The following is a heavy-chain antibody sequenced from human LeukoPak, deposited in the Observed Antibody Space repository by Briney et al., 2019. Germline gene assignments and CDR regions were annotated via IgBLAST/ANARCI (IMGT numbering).Heavy chain of an antibody. Sequence: GGSLRLSCAASGFTFSSYAMTWVRQAPGKGLEWVSSISGSGDYTNYAGSVKGRFTISRDSSQNTLYLQMNSLRAEDTAVYYCATAASDYRTDYWGHGTLVTVSS. CDR2: ISGSGDYT. D-gene: IGHD4-11*01. CDR3: ATAASDYRTDY. CDR1: GFTFSSYA. V-gene: IGHV3-23*01. J-gene: IGHJ4*01.